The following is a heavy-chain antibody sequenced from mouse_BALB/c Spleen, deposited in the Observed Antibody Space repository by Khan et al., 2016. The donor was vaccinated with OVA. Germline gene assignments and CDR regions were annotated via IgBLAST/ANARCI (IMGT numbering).Heavy chain of an antibody. J-gene: IGHJ2*01. Sequence: EVKLLESGPGLVKPSQSLSLTCTVTGYSITSDYAWNWIRQFPGNKLEWMGYISYSGSTSYNPSLKSRISITRDTSKNQLFLQLNSVTTEDTATYYCARWGNSYFDYWGQGTTLTVSS. CDR1: GYSITSDYA. CDR3: ARWGNSYFDY. CDR2: ISYSGST. V-gene: IGHV3-2*02.